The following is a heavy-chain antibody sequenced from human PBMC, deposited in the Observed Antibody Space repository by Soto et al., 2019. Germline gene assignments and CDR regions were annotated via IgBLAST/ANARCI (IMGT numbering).Heavy chain of an antibody. J-gene: IGHJ4*02. CDR3: AREGIEARIPSD. CDR2: INPNTGGT. D-gene: IGHD6-6*01. Sequence: QVQVVQSGAEVKKPGASVKVSCKASGYTSTGFFLHWVRQAPGQGLEWLGWINPNTGGTNYAQDFQGRITMTRDTSISTAYLELTSLRSDDTAVYYCAREGIEARIPSDWGQGTLVTVSS. CDR1: GYTSTGFF. V-gene: IGHV1-2*02.